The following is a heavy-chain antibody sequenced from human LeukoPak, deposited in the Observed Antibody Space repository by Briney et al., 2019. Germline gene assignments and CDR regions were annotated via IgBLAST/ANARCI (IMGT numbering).Heavy chain of an antibody. J-gene: IGHJ4*02. D-gene: IGHD1-26*01. Sequence: GGSLRLSCTASGFKFNNYGMHWVRQAPGKGLDWVALIWYDGSDKYYTDSVKGRFTISRDNSKNTLYLDMNRLRPEDTAVYYCARGPNSGSYFFAYWGQGTLLTVSS. CDR1: GFKFNNYG. CDR2: IWYDGSDK. V-gene: IGHV3-33*01. CDR3: ARGPNSGSYFFAY.